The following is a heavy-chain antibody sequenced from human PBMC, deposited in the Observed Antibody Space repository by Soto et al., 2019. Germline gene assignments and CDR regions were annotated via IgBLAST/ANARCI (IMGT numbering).Heavy chain of an antibody. CDR2: VDYSGDS. Sequence: PETLSLTCTVSGGSINTYYCSWIRQPPGKGLEWLSYVDYSGDSDSSPSLKSRVNISIDTSKKQVCLQLTSVTAADSAVYYCARNWFSVAGRFHFDYWGQGITVTVSS. D-gene: IGHD6-19*01. J-gene: IGHJ4*02. CDR1: GGSINTYY. CDR3: ARNWFSVAGRFHFDY. V-gene: IGHV4-59*13.